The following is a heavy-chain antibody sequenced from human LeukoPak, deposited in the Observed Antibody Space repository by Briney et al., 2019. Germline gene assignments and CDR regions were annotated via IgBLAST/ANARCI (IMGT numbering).Heavy chain of an antibody. CDR3: ASQEAFGVDY. Sequence: KPSETLSLTCTVSGDSISSYYWSWIRQPPGKGLEWIGNIFYSGSPNYNPSLKSRVTTSFDTSKNQFSLKLSFVTAADTAVYYCASQEAFGVDYWGQGTLVTVSS. CDR1: GDSISSYY. V-gene: IGHV4-59*12. J-gene: IGHJ4*02. D-gene: IGHD3-3*02. CDR2: IFYSGSP.